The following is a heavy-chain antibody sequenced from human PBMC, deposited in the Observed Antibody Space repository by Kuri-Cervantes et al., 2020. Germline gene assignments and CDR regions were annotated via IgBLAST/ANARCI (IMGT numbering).Heavy chain of an antibody. CDR3: ARARGYYSATSGPSDY. Sequence: SSVNVSCKGSGGTFSSYAISWLRQAPGEGLDWMGGIIPIFGTANYAQKFQGRVTITADESTSTAYMELSSLRSEDTAGYYFARARGYYSATSGPSDYWGQGTLVTVSS. J-gene: IGHJ4*02. V-gene: IGHV1-69*13. CDR1: GGTFSSYA. D-gene: IGHD3-22*01. CDR2: IIPIFGTA.